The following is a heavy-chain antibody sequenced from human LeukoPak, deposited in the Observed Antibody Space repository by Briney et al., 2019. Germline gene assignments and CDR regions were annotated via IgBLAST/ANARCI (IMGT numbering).Heavy chain of an antibody. CDR1: GFTVSSNY. CDR2: IYSGGST. V-gene: IGHV3-53*01. Sequence: GGSLRLSCAASGFTVSSNYMRWVRQAPGKGLERDSLIYSGGSTFYADSVKGRFTIYRDNSKNTMYLQMNSLRAEDVDVYYCARGGSYLSAFDIWGQGTMVTVSS. D-gene: IGHD1-26*01. J-gene: IGHJ3*02. CDR3: ARGGSYLSAFDI.